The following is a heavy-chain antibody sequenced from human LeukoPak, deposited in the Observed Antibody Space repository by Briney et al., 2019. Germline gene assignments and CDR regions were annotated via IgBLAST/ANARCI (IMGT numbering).Heavy chain of an antibody. J-gene: IGHJ3*02. V-gene: IGHV4-39*01. CDR2: DSYTGST. CDR1: GGSMKTRIYY. Sequence: PSETLSLTCIVSGGSMKTRIYYWVWIRQSPGTGLEWIGCDSYTGSTHYNPSLASRVTISVATSKNQFSLQLPSVTAADAAMYYCARLGDSSGYYPYAFDIWGQGTMVTVSS. D-gene: IGHD3-22*01. CDR3: ARLGDSSGYYPYAFDI.